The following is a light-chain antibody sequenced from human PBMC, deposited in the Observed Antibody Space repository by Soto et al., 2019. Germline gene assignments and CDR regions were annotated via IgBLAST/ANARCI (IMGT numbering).Light chain of an antibody. J-gene: IGLJ1*01. CDR3: AAWDDSLNGPNYV. Sequence: QSVLAQPPSVSEAPRQRVTISCSGSSSNIGNNAVNWYQQLPGKAPKLLIYYDDLLPSGVSDRFSGSKSGTSASLAISGLQSEDEADYYCAAWDDSLNGPNYVFGTGTRSP. CDR1: SSNIGNNA. CDR2: YDD. V-gene: IGLV1-36*01.